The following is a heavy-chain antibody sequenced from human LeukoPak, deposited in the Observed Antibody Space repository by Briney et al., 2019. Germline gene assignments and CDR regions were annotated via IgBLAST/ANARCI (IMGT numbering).Heavy chain of an antibody. J-gene: IGHJ3*02. Sequence: SETLSLTCTVSGGSISSSSYYWGWIRQPPGKGLEWIGSIYYSGSTYYNPSLKSRVTISVDTSKNQFSLKLSSVTAADTAVYYCARVEVLLWFGELSHAFDIWGQGTMVTVSS. CDR1: GGSISSSSYY. V-gene: IGHV4-39*07. CDR3: ARVEVLLWFGELSHAFDI. D-gene: IGHD3-10*01. CDR2: IYYSGST.